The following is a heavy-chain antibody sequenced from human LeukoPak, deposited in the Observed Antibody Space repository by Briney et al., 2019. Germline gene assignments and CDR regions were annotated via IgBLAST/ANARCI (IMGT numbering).Heavy chain of an antibody. CDR2: IYPGDSDT. CDR1: GYSFTSCW. CDR3: ARPYCSGGSCYPINYFDY. Sequence: GESLKISCKGSGYSFTSCWIGWVRQMPGKGLEWMGIIYPGDSDTRYSPSFQGQVTISADKSISTAYLQWSSLKASDTAMYYCARPYCSGGSCYPINYFDYWGQGTLVTVSS. J-gene: IGHJ4*02. V-gene: IGHV5-51*01. D-gene: IGHD2-15*01.